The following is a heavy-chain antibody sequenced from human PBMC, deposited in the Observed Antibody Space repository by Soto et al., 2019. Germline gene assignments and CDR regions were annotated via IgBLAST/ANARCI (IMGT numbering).Heavy chain of an antibody. J-gene: IGHJ5*02. CDR3: ARAVSGGSGRKNWFDP. D-gene: IGHD2-15*01. CDR2: ISSSGSTI. Sequence: GGSLRLSCAASGFTFSDYYMSWIRQAPGKGLEWVSYISSSGSTIYYADSVKGRFTISRDNAKNSLYLQMNSLRAEDTAVYYCARAVSGGSGRKNWFDPWGQGTLVTVSS. V-gene: IGHV3-11*01. CDR1: GFTFSDYY.